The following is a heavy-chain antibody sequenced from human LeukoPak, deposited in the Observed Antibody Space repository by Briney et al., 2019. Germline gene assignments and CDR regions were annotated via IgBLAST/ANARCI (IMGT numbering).Heavy chain of an antibody. V-gene: IGHV4-34*01. Sequence: SETLSLTCAVYGGSFSGYYWSWIRQPPGKGLEWIGEINHSGSTNYNPSLKSRVTISVDTSKNQFSLKLSSVTAADTAVYYCARGRIPREYYDYGWGSYRYGAFDIWGQGTMVTVSS. D-gene: IGHD3-16*02. J-gene: IGHJ3*02. CDR3: ARGRIPREYYDYGWGSYRYGAFDI. CDR1: GGSFSGYY. CDR2: INHSGST.